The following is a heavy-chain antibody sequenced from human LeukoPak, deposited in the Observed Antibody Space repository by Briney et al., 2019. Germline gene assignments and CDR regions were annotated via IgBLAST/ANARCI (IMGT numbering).Heavy chain of an antibody. Sequence: PSENLSLTCTVSGGSISSYYWSWIRQPPGKGLEWIAYISDIGSINYNPSLKSRVTISVDTSKNQFSLKLSSVTAADTAVYYCERGVYRAQAKFGYGGQETLVTVP. V-gene: IGHV4-59*01. D-gene: IGHD2-8*01. J-gene: IGHJ4*02. CDR3: ERGVYRAQAKFGY. CDR2: ISDIGSI. CDR1: GGSISSYY.